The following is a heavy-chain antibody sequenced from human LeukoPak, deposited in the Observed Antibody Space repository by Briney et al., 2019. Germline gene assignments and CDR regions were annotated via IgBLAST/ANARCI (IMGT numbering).Heavy chain of an antibody. CDR2: ISYSGST. CDR1: GSSINSGTYH. Sequence: SETLSLTCTVSGSSINSGTYHWTWIRQPPGKGLEWIGYISYSGSTNYNPSLKSRVTISVDTSKNQFSLKLSSVTAADTAVYYCARDREYRSSGDAFDIRGQGTMVTVSS. J-gene: IGHJ3*02. V-gene: IGHV4-61*01. D-gene: IGHD6-6*01. CDR3: ARDREYRSSGDAFDI.